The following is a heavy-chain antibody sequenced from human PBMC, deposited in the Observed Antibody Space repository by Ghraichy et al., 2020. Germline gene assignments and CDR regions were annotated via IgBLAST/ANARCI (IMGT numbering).Heavy chain of an antibody. D-gene: IGHD5-12*01. Sequence: AGSLRLSCAASGFTFSYYAMSWVRQAPGKGLEWVSAISDNGGSTYYADSVKGRFTVSRDNSKNTLYLQMNSLRAEDTAVYSCAKDTNAGYNGYLDYWGQGTLVTVSS. J-gene: IGHJ4*02. CDR1: GFTFSYYA. CDR2: ISDNGGST. V-gene: IGHV3-23*01. CDR3: AKDTNAGYNGYLDY.